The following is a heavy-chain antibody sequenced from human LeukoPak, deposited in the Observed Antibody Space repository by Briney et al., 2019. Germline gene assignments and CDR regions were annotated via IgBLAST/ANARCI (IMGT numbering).Heavy chain of an antibody. CDR1: GFTFSAYT. CDR2: ISSSGTYI. Sequence: GGSLRLSCAASGFTFSAYTMNWVRQAPGKGLEWVSSISSSGTYIYYADSVKGRFTMSRDNAKNSLYLQMNSLRAEDTAVYYCARDGEYYYDSSGYYAIDYWGQGTLATVSS. J-gene: IGHJ4*02. V-gene: IGHV3-21*01. D-gene: IGHD3-22*01. CDR3: ARDGEYYYDSSGYYAIDY.